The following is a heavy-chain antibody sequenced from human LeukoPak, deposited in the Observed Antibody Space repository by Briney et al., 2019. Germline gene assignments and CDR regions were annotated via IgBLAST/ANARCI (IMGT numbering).Heavy chain of an antibody. CDR3: AKDRGTVTTRGAFDI. CDR1: GFTVSSNY. CDR2: IYSGGST. Sequence: PGGSLRLSCAASGFTVSSNYMSWVRQAPGKGLEWVSVIYSGGSTYYADSVKGRFTISRDNSKNTLYLQMNSLRAEDTAVYYCAKDRGTVTTRGAFDIWGQGTMVTVSS. V-gene: IGHV3-53*01. D-gene: IGHD4-17*01. J-gene: IGHJ3*02.